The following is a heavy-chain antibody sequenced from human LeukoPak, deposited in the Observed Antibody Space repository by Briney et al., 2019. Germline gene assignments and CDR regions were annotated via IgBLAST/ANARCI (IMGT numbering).Heavy chain of an antibody. CDR2: ISSSGSTI. Sequence: PGGSLRLSCAASGFTFSSYEMNWVRQAPGKGLEWVSYISSSGSTIYYADFVKGRFTISRDNAKNSLYLQMNSLRAEDTAVYYCARDHPSDILIGYYSFDYWGQGTLVTVSS. D-gene: IGHD3-9*01. J-gene: IGHJ4*02. V-gene: IGHV3-48*03. CDR1: GFTFSSYE. CDR3: ARDHPSDILIGYYSFDY.